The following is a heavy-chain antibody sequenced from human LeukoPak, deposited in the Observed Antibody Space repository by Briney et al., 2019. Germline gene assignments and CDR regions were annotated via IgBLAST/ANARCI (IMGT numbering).Heavy chain of an antibody. J-gene: IGHJ6*03. CDR1: GFSFNSYA. V-gene: IGHV3-7*01. D-gene: IGHD5-18*01. Sequence: PGGSLRLSCAASGFSFNSYAMHWVRQAPGKGLEWVANIKQDGSEKYYVGSVKGRSTISRDNAKNSLYLQMNSLRAEDTAVYYCARVQRGYSYNPLGYYYYYMDVWGKGTTVTVSS. CDR2: IKQDGSEK. CDR3: ARVQRGYSYNPLGYYYYYMDV.